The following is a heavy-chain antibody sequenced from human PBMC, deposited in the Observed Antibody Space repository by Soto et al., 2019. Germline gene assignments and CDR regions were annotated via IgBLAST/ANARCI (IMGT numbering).Heavy chain of an antibody. CDR3: ARAPGSINVYGGNSEFDY. J-gene: IGHJ4*02. Sequence: ASVKVSCKASGYTFTGYYMHWVRQAPGQGLEWMGWINPNSGGTNYAQKFQGWVTMTRDTSISTAYMELSRLRSDDTAVYYCARAPGSINVYGGNSEFDYWGQGTLVTVSS. V-gene: IGHV1-2*04. D-gene: IGHD4-17*01. CDR1: GYTFTGYY. CDR2: INPNSGGT.